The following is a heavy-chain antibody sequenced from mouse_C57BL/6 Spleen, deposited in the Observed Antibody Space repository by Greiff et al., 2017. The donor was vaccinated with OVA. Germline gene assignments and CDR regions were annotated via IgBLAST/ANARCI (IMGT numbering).Heavy chain of an antibody. V-gene: IGHV1-62-2*01. Sequence: QVQLKQSGAELVKPGASVKLSCKASGYTFTEYTIHWVKQRSGQGLEWIGWFYPGSGSIKYNEKFKDKATLTADKSSSTVYMELSRLTSEDSAVYFGARHEERTYYSNYHAMDYWGQGTSVTVSS. CDR2: FYPGSGSI. D-gene: IGHD2-5*01. J-gene: IGHJ4*01. CDR1: GYTFTEYT. CDR3: ARHEERTYYSNYHAMDY.